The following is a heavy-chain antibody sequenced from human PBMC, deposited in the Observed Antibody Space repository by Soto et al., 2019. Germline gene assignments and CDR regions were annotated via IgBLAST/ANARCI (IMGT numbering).Heavy chain of an antibody. J-gene: IGHJ4*02. CDR1: GFTFSNYW. CDR2: LNRDGSRT. V-gene: IGHV3-74*01. D-gene: IGHD1-26*01. CDR3: ARDLGGAGSY. Sequence: AQLVESGGGLVQPGGSLRLSCAASGFTFSNYWMHWVCQVPGQGPVWVSRLNRDGSRTDYADSVRGRFTIFRDNARNTLYLQMNSLRAEDTAMYYCARDLGGAGSYWGQGTLVTVFS.